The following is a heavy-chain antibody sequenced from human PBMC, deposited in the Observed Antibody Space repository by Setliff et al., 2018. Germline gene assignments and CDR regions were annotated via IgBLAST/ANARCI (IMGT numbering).Heavy chain of an antibody. Sequence: GASVKVSCKASGYTFTAYYMHWVRQAPGQGLEWMSWINPNSGDTNYAQNFQGRVTMTRDTSISTAYMELSRLRSDDTAVYHCARDFFYGSGSQAAGGMDVWGQGTTVTV. J-gene: IGHJ6*02. CDR3: ARDFFYGSGSQAAGGMDV. CDR1: GYTFTAYY. V-gene: IGHV1-2*02. D-gene: IGHD3-10*01. CDR2: INPNSGDT.